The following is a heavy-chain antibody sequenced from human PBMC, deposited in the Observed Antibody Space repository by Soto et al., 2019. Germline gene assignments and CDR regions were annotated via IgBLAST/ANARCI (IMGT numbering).Heavy chain of an antibody. D-gene: IGHD1-26*01. CDR2: IYYSGST. CDR1: GGSISSGDYY. V-gene: IGHV4-30-4*01. Sequence: SETLSLTCTVSGGSISSGDYYWSWIRQPPGKGLEWIGNIYYSGSTYYNPSLKSRVTISVDTSKNQFSLKLSSVTAADTAVYYCARVGPTWTFDYWGQGALVTVSS. J-gene: IGHJ4*02. CDR3: ARVGPTWTFDY.